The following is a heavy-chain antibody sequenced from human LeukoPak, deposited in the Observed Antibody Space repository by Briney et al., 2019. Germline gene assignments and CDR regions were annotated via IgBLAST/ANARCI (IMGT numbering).Heavy chain of an antibody. D-gene: IGHD3-22*01. Sequence: PSETLSLTCTVSGGSISSYYWSWIRQPPGKGLEWIGEINHSGSTNYNPSLKSRVTISVDTSKNQFSLKLSSVTAADTAVYYCARGRSGYYYLYYFDYWGQGTLVTVSS. CDR3: ARGRSGYYYLYYFDY. V-gene: IGHV4-34*01. CDR1: GGSISSYY. CDR2: INHSGST. J-gene: IGHJ4*02.